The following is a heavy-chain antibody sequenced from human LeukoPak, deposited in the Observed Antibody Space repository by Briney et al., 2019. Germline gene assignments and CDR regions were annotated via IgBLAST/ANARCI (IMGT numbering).Heavy chain of an antibody. CDR1: GGSISTTNW. CDR3: AREYYYGSGSYYNGY. J-gene: IGHJ4*02. D-gene: IGHD3-10*01. CDR2: IKQDGGEK. Sequence: ETLSLTCGVSGGSISTTNWWTWVRPAPGNGLEWVANIKQDGGEKYYVDSVKGRFTISRDNAKNSLYLQMNILRAEDTAVYYCAREYYYGSGSYYNGYWGQGTLVTVSS. V-gene: IGHV3-7*04.